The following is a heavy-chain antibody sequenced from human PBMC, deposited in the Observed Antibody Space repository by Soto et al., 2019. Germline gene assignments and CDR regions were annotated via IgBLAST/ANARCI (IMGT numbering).Heavy chain of an antibody. Sequence: PGGFLRLSCAASGFTLSNYEINWVRQAPGKGLEWISYISVRGGTKYFADSVNGRFTVSRDNAYNSVYLHMSSLRGEDTAVYYCARENSIGAAPDSFDVWGQGTLVTVSS. J-gene: IGHJ3*01. V-gene: IGHV3-48*03. D-gene: IGHD6-13*01. CDR1: GFTLSNYE. CDR3: ARENSIGAAPDSFDV. CDR2: ISVRGGTK.